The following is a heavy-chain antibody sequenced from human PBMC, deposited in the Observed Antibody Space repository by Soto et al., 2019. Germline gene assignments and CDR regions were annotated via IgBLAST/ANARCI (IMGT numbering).Heavy chain of an antibody. CDR3: ARETYSSSWYWGY. CDR2: ISSSGSTI. Sequence: VQILESGGDLVQPGGSLRLSCAASGFTFSDYYMSWIRQAPGKGLEWVSYISSSGSTIYYADSVKGRFTISRDNAKNSLYLQMNSLRAEDTAVYYCARETYSSSWYWGYWGQGTLVTVSS. D-gene: IGHD6-13*01. J-gene: IGHJ4*02. V-gene: IGHV3-11*01. CDR1: GFTFSDYY.